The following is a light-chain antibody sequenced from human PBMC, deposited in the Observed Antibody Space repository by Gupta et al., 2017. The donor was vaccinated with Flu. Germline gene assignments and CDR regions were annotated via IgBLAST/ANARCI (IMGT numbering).Light chain of an antibody. V-gene: IGLV2-14*01. CDR1: SSDVGGYNY. CDR2: EVG. J-gene: IGLJ1*01. Sequence: QSALTQPASVSGSPGQSITISCTGTSSDVGGYNYVSWYQQHPGKVPNLMIFEVGNRPAVVSNRFSASKSGNTASLAISGLQAEDEGDYYFASYTSNGPYVFGTGTKVTVL. CDR3: ASYTSNGPYV.